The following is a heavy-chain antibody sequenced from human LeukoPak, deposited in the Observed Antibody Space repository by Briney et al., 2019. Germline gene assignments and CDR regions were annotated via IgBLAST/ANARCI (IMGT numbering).Heavy chain of an antibody. D-gene: IGHD2-2*01. CDR2: INHSGST. V-gene: IGHV4-34*01. CDR3: ARSNCFYCSSTSGYAGGAFDI. Sequence: SETLSLTCAVYGGSFSGYYWSWIRQPPGKGLEWIGEINHSGSTNYNPSLKSRVTISVDTSKNQFSLKLSSVTAADTAVYYCARSNCFYCSSTSGYAGGAFDIWGQGTMVTVSS. J-gene: IGHJ3*02. CDR1: GGSFSGYY.